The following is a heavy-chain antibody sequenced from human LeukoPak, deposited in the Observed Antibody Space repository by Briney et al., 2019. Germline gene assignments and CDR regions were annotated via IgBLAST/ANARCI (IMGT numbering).Heavy chain of an antibody. D-gene: IGHD3-22*01. V-gene: IGHV3-23*01. CDR1: GFTFSSYG. CDR3: ARDTFHLPYYYDSRLVAFDI. CDR2: ITVSGGTT. Sequence: GGSLRLSCAASGFTFSSYGMSWVRQAPGKGLEWVSAITVSGGTTYYADSVKGRFTISRDNAKNSLYLQMNSLRVEDTAVYYCARDTFHLPYYYDSRLVAFDIWGQGTMVTVSS. J-gene: IGHJ3*02.